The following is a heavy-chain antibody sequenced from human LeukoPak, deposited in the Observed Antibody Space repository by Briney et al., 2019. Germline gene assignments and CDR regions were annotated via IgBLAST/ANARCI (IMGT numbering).Heavy chain of an antibody. D-gene: IGHD4-17*01. V-gene: IGHV3-20*04. CDR1: GFTFDNYG. CDR3: ARYHDYAEYMDV. J-gene: IGHJ6*03. Sequence: RPGGSLRLSCAASGFTFDNYGMSWVRQAPGKGLEWVSGINWNGGSTGYADSVKGRFTVSRDKAKNSLFLQMSSLSAEDTAVYYCARYHDYAEYMDVWGKGTTVTVSS. CDR2: INWNGGST.